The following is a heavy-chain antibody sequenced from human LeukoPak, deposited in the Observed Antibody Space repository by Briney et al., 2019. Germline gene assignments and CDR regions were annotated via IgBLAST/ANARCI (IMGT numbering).Heavy chain of an antibody. CDR2: INPKSGGT. J-gene: IGHJ3*01. V-gene: IGHV1-2*02. D-gene: IGHD3-3*01. CDR3: TRETGANYDPGAFDV. Sequence: ASVKVSCKASGYGFTGYYIHWVRQAPGQGLEWMGWINPKSGGTDSAEKFGGRVTMSRDTSVRTSYLEVRRLKSDDTAVYYCTRETGANYDPGAFDVWGQGTMVTVSS. CDR1: GYGFTGYY.